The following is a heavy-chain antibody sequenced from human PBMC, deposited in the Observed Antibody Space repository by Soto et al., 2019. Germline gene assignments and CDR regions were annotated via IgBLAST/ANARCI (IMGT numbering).Heavy chain of an antibody. D-gene: IGHD1-7*01. J-gene: IGHJ5*02. CDR1: GFTFSSYW. CDR3: ARDLPQWELELTNWFDP. V-gene: IGHV3-7*03. Sequence: PGGSLRLSCAASGFTFSSYWMSWVRQAPGKGLEWVANIKQDGSEKYYVDSVKGRFTISRDNAKNSLYLQMNSLRAEDTAVYYCARDLPQWELELTNWFDPWGQGTLVTVSS. CDR2: IKQDGSEK.